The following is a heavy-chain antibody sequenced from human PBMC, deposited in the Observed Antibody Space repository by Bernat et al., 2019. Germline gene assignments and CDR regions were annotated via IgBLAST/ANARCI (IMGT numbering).Heavy chain of an antibody. CDR3: ARNGAYCIEV. V-gene: IGHV4-4*02. J-gene: IGHJ6*02. Sequence: QVQLQESGPGLVKPSETLSLTCDVSGASINSYWWSWVRQPPGKGLEWIGEIEHGGATNCNPSLKSRVTISVDKSKNQFSLKLSSVTDADTALYYCARNGAYCIEVWGQGTTVTVS. D-gene: IGHD2-21*01. CDR2: IEHGGAT. CDR1: GASINSYW.